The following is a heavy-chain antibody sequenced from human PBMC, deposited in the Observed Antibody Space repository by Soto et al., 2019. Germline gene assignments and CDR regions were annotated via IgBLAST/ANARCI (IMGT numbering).Heavy chain of an antibody. Sequence: HPGGSLRLSCAASGFTFSSYGMHWVRQAPGKGLEWVAVISYDGSNKYYADSVKGRFTVSRDNSKNTLYLQMNSLRAEDTAVYYCSKEFSIPARFFDYWGQGTLDTV. CDR1: GFTFSSYG. J-gene: IGHJ4*02. V-gene: IGHV3-30*18. CDR3: SKEFSIPARFFDY. D-gene: IGHD6-6*01. CDR2: ISYDGSNK.